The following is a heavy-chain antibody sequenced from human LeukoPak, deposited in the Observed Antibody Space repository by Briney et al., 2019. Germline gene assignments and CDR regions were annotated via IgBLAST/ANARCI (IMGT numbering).Heavy chain of an antibody. J-gene: IGHJ6*04. D-gene: IGHD2-2*01. V-gene: IGHV1-24*01. CDR3: ATPRPAVMSGYYYYGMDV. CDR1: GYTLTELS. CDR2: FDPEDGET. Sequence: ASVKVSCKVSGYTLTELSMHWVRQAPGKGLEWMGGFDPEDGETIYAQKFQGRVTMTEDTSTDTAYMELSSLRSEDTAVYYCATPRPAVMSGYYYYGMDVWGKGTTVTVSS.